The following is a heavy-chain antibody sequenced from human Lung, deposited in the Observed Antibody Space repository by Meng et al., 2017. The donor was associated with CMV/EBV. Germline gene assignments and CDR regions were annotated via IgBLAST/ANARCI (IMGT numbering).Heavy chain of an antibody. CDR3: ARASYGSGSPLGESWFDP. D-gene: IGHD3-10*01. V-gene: IGHV4-31*03. Sequence: EAGPGRVTLSPTLSLPCTVSGGSFSSGGYYWSWIRQHPGKGLEWIGYIHSSGSTYYNPSLRSRLTISVDTSKNQFSLKLSSVTAADTAVYYCARASYGSGSPLGESWFDPWGQGTLVTVSS. CDR2: IHSSGST. J-gene: IGHJ5*02. CDR1: GGSFSSGGYY.